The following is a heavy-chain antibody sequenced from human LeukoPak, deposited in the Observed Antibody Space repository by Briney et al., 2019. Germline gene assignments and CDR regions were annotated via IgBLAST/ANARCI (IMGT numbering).Heavy chain of an antibody. CDR3: ARRSQAGGTGIGY. CDR2: MKPNSGNT. J-gene: IGHJ4*02. V-gene: IGHV1-8*01. Sequence: ASVKVSCKASGYTFTSYDINWVRHATGQGLEWMGWMKPNSGNTGDAQKFQGRVTMTRNTSISTAYMELSSLRSEDTAVYYCARRSQAGGTGIGYWGQGNLVTVSS. D-gene: IGHD6-19*01. CDR1: GYTFTSYD.